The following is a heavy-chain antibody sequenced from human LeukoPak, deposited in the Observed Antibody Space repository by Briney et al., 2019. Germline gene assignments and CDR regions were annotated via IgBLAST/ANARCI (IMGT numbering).Heavy chain of an antibody. CDR2: IYYSGST. CDR3: ARDRPRNCSSTSCSSAFDI. Sequence: PWETLSLTCTVSGGSISSYYWLWIRQPPGKGLEWIGYIYYSGSTNYNPSLKSRVTISVDTSKIHLSLKLSSVTAADRAVCHCARDRPRNCSSTSCSSAFDIWAQGTMVTVSS. J-gene: IGHJ3*02. CDR1: GGSISSYY. D-gene: IGHD2-2*01. V-gene: IGHV4-59*01.